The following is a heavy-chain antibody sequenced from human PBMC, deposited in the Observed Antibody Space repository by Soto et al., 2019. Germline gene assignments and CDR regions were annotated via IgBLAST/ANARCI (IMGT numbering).Heavy chain of an antibody. V-gene: IGHV4-31*02. CDR1: GASTVSHYH. Sequence: QVQLQESGPGLVKPSQTLSLTCSVSGASTVSHYHWTWIRHPPGEGLERMGYIFNSGTTFYNPSLTSRLSISVHTSGNHFSLALRSVTAADTAVYYCALALGPTTGLDYWGQGTLVTVSS. J-gene: IGHJ4*02. CDR2: IFNSGTT. D-gene: IGHD6-19*01. CDR3: ALALGPTTGLDY.